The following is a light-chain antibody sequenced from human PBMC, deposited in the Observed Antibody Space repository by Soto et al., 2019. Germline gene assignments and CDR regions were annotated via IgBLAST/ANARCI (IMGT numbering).Light chain of an antibody. CDR3: QQYYTYWT. CDR1: QSVSTW. J-gene: IGKJ1*01. CDR2: DAS. Sequence: QMTGSPCTLSASVGAIVTNTCRASQSVSTWMACYEQIPGKPPKLXIYDASSLQSGVPSKFSGGGCGTEFTITISRLQPYDFATYYCQQYYTYWTFGQGTKVDI. V-gene: IGKV1-5*01.